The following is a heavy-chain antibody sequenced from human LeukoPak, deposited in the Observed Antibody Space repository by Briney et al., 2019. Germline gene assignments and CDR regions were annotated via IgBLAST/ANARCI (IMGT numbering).Heavy chain of an antibody. CDR1: GGSISSGDYY. CDR3: ARVLLAYASESKHFDY. J-gene: IGHJ4*02. D-gene: IGHD2-8*01. V-gene: IGHV4-30-4*08. CDR2: IYYSGST. Sequence: SETLSLTCTVSGGSISSGDYYWSWIRQPPGKGLEWIGYIYYSGSTYYNPSLKSRVTISVDTSKNQFSLKLSSVTAADTAVYYCARVLLAYASESKHFDYWGQGTLVTVSS.